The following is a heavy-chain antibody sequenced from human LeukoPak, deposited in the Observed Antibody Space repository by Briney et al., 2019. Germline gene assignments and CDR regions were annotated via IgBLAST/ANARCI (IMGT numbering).Heavy chain of an antibody. D-gene: IGHD6-13*01. CDR3: ARAGMEDWFDP. J-gene: IGHJ5*02. V-gene: IGHV1-46*01. CDR1: GYMFSTYG. Sequence: ASVTVSCKTSGYMFSTYGVSWVRQAPGQGLEWMGIINPSGGSTSYAQKFQGRVTMTRDMSTSTVYMELSSLRSEDTAVYYCARAGMEDWFDPWGQGTLVTVSS. CDR2: INPSGGST.